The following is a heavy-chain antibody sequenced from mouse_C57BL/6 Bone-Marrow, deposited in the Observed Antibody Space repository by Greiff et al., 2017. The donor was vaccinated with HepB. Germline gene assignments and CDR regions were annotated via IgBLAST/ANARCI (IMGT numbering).Heavy chain of an antibody. Sequence: EVQLVESGGGLVQPGGSMKITCVASGFTFSNYCMNWVRQPPEKGLEWVAQIRLQSENYATHYAESVKGRFTISRDDSKSSDYLQMNNLRAEDTGIYYCTGDYCGSSYYYYAMGYWGQGTSVTVSS. V-gene: IGHV6-3*01. CDR1: GFTFSNYC. J-gene: IGHJ4*01. CDR3: TGDYCGSSYYYYAMGY. D-gene: IGHD1-1*01. CDR2: IRLQSENYAT.